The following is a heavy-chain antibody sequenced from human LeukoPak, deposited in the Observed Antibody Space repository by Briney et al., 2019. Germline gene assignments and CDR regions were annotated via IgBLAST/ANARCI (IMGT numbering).Heavy chain of an antibody. CDR3: VKAKDYYNYVDDY. V-gene: IGHV3-66*01. D-gene: IGHD4-11*01. J-gene: IGHJ4*02. CDR1: GFTVSSNY. CDR2: IYSGGST. Sequence: GGSLRLSCAASGFTVSSNYMSWVRQAPGKGLEWVSVIYSGGSTYYADSVKGRFTISRDNSKNTLYLQMNSLRAEDTAVYYCVKAKDYYNYVDDYWGQGTLVTVSS.